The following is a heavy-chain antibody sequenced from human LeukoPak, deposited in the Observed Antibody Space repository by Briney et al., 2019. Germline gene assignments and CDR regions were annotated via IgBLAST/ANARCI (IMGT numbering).Heavy chain of an antibody. CDR1: GGSISNYY. CDR3: ARELITKADAFDI. V-gene: IGHV4-4*07. Sequence: SETLSLTCNVSGGSISNYYWNWIRQPAGKGLEWIGRFYARGNTNYDPSLKSRVTMSVDTSKNQLSLKLTSVTAADTAVYYCARELITKADAFDIWGQGTMVTVSS. D-gene: IGHD1-20*01. J-gene: IGHJ3*02. CDR2: FYARGNT.